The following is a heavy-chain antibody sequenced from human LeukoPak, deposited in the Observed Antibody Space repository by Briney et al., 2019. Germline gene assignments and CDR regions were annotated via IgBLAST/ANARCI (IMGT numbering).Heavy chain of an antibody. J-gene: IGHJ4*02. CDR2: MYDSGST. Sequence: SETLSLTCTVSGGSMSSGRCFWGWNRQPPGKGLEWIGSMYDSGSTYYSPSLKSRVTISVDTSKNQFSLKLSSVTAADTAVYYCARWSRGYYGSGRISRFDYWGQGTLVTVSS. CDR1: GGSMSSGRCF. CDR3: ARWSRGYYGSGRISRFDY. D-gene: IGHD3-10*01. V-gene: IGHV4-39*07.